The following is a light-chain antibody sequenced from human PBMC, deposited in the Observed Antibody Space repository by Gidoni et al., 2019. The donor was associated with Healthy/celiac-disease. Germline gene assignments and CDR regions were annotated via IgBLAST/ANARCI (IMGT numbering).Light chain of an antibody. CDR3: QQYGRSPRT. V-gene: IGKV3-20*01. J-gene: IGKJ1*01. Sequence: EIVLTQSPGTLSLSPGEGVTLSCRASQRVNSDYLAWYQKKPGQAPKVLIAGASPRVTGVPDRFSGSGSGTDFTLTISRLEPEDFAVYYCQQYGRSPRTFGQGTRVEIK. CDR1: QRVNSDY. CDR2: GAS.